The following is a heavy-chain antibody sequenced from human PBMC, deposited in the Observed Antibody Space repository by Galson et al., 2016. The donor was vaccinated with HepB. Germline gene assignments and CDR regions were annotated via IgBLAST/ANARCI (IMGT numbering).Heavy chain of an antibody. CDR1: GGTFSSYA. V-gene: IGHV1-69*13. Sequence: SVKVSCKASGGTFSSYAISWVRQAPGQGLEWMGGIIPIFGTANYAQKFQGRVTITADESTSTAYMELSSLRSEDTAVYYCARGDPRIVVVPAAIVYHYYGMDVWGRGTTVTVSS. J-gene: IGHJ6*02. CDR3: ARGDPRIVVVPAAIVYHYYGMDV. D-gene: IGHD2-2*01. CDR2: IIPIFGTA.